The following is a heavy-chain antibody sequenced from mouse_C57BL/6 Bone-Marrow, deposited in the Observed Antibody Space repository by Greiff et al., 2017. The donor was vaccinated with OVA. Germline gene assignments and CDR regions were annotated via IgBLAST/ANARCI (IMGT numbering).Heavy chain of an antibody. V-gene: IGHV5-6*01. CDR3: ARRDYYAMDN. CDR2: ISSGGSYT. CDR1: GFTFSSYG. J-gene: IGHJ4*01. Sequence: EVQRVESGGDLVKPGGSLKLSCAASGFTFSSYGMSWVRQTPDKRLEWVATISSGGSYTYYPDSVKGRFTISRDNAKNTLYLQMSSLKSEDTAMYYCARRDYYAMDNWGKGTSVTVSS.